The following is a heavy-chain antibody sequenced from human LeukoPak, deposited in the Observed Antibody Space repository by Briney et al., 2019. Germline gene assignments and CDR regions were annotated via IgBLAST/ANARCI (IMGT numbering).Heavy chain of an antibody. Sequence: GGSLRLSCAASGFSFDDYAMHWVRQAPGKGLEWVSGISWSSGSIAYEDSVKGRFTISRDNAKNSLYLQVNSLRAEDTAFYYCAKEYYYGSGTSSHFDSWGQGTLVTVSS. D-gene: IGHD3-10*01. J-gene: IGHJ4*02. CDR1: GFSFDDYA. V-gene: IGHV3-9*01. CDR3: AKEYYYGSGTSSHFDS. CDR2: ISWSSGSI.